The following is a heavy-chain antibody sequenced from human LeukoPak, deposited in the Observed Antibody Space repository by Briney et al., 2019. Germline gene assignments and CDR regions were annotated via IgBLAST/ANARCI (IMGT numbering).Heavy chain of an antibody. CDR2: INHSGST. CDR1: GGSFSGYY. J-gene: IGHJ4*02. D-gene: IGHD3-16*02. CDR3: ARGRDDYVWGSYRYTGTFDY. Sequence: SETLSLTCAVYGGSFSGYYWSWIRQPPGKGLEWIGEINHSGSTNYNPSLKSRVTISVDTSKNQFSLKLSSVTAADTAVYYCARGRDDYVWGSYRYTGTFDYWGQGTLVTVSS. V-gene: IGHV4-34*01.